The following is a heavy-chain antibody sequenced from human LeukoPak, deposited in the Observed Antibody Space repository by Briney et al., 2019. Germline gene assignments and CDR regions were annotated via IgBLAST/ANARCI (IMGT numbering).Heavy chain of an antibody. V-gene: IGHV3-21*01. CDR2: ISSSSSYI. CDR1: GFTFSSYS. D-gene: IGHD3-22*01. J-gene: IGHJ4*02. CDR3: ARDETPPYYDSSGYSIAHFDY. Sequence: GGSLRLSCAASGFTFSSYSMNWVRQAPGKGLEGVSSISSSSSYIYYAASVKGRFTISRGNAKNSLYLQMNSLRAEDTAVYSCARDETPPYYDSSGYSIAHFDYWGQGTLVTVSS.